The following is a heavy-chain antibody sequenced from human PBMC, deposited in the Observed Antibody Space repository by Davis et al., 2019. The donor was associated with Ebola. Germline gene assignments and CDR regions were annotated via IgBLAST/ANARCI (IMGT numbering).Heavy chain of an antibody. CDR1: GFTFSNYG. Sequence: PGGSLRLSCAASGFTFSNYGMHWVRQAPGKGLEWVAVIWYDGSNKYYADSVKGRFTISRDNSKNTLYLQMNSLRAEDTAVYYCARGIAVAYFDYWGQGTLVTVSS. V-gene: IGHV3-33*01. CDR2: IWYDGSNK. CDR3: ARGIAVAYFDY. D-gene: IGHD6-19*01. J-gene: IGHJ4*02.